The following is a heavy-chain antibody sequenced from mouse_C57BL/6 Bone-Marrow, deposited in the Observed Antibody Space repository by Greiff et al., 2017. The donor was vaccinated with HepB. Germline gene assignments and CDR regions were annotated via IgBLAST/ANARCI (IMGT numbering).Heavy chain of an antibody. J-gene: IGHJ2*01. CDR2: IDPENGDT. CDR1: GFNIKDDY. CDR3: TTLFSSSPFYFDY. V-gene: IGHV14-4*01. D-gene: IGHD1-3*01. Sequence: VQLQQSGAELVRPGASVKFSCTASGFNIKDDYMHWVKQRPEQGLEWIGWIDPENGDTEYASKFQGKATITADTSSNTAYLQLSSLTSEDTAVYYCTTLFSSSPFYFDYWGQGTTLTVSS.